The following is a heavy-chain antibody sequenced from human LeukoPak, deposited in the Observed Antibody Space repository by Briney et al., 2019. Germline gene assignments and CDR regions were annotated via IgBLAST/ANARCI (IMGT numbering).Heavy chain of an antibody. Sequence: GTSLRLSCAASGFTLKTYGIHWVRQSPGQGLEWVAVIWADGTLKYYADSVRGRFTISRDNSRNMVYLQMNSLRVEDTALYYCAKETRPNDYWGQGTMVTVSS. V-gene: IGHV3-33*06. D-gene: IGHD4-23*01. CDR1: GFTLKTYG. J-gene: IGHJ4*02. CDR2: IWADGTLK. CDR3: AKETRPNDY.